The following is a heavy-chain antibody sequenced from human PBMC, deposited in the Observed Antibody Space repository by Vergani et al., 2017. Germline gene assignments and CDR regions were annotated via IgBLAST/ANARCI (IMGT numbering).Heavy chain of an antibody. CDR1: GGSFSGYY. CDR3: AREPKRYYGSWSYQGDY. J-gene: IGHJ4*02. D-gene: IGHD3-10*01. CDR2: INHSGST. Sequence: QVQLQQWGAGLLKPSETLSLTCAVYGGSFSGYYWSWIRQPPGKGLEWIGEINHSGSTNYNPSLKSRVTISVDTSKNQFSLKLSSVTAADTAVYYCAREPKRYYGSWSYQGDYWGQGTLVTVSS. V-gene: IGHV4-34*01.